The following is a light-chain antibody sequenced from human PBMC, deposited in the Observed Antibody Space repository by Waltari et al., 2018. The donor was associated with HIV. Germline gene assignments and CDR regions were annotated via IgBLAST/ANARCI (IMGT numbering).Light chain of an antibody. CDR2: WAS. CDR1: QGLLYSSNNQNY. J-gene: IGKJ1*01. Sequence: DIVMTQSPDSLAVSLGERATINCKSSQGLLYSSNNQNYLAWYQQKPGQPPKLLIYWASTRESGVPDRFSGSGSGTDFTLTISSLQAEDVAVYYCQQYYSTPRTFGQGTKVEI. V-gene: IGKV4-1*01. CDR3: QQYYSTPRT.